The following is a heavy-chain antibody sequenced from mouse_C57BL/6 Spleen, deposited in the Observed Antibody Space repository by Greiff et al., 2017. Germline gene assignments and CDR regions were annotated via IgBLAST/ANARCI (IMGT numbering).Heavy chain of an antibody. J-gene: IGHJ3*01. CDR2: IDPEDGDT. CDR3: FNSNYAWFAY. CDR1: GFNITDYY. D-gene: IGHD2-5*01. V-gene: IGHV14-1*01. Sequence: EVQLQQSGAELVRPGASVKLSCTASGFNITDYYMHWVKQRPEQGLEWIGRIDPEDGDTEYAPKFKGKATMTADTSSNTAYLQLSSLTSEDTAVYDCFNSNYAWFAYWGQGTLVTVSA.